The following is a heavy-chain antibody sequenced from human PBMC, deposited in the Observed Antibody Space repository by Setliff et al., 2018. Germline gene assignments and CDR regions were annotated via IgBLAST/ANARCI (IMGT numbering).Heavy chain of an antibody. CDR2: IYANGNA. CDR3: ARGRLREDLLHYYYYHMDV. V-gene: IGHV4-4*07. D-gene: IGHD3-22*01. CDR1: GGSITSYY. Sequence: SETLSLTCTVSGGSITSYYWSWIRQPVGKGLEWIGRIYANGNANYNSSLKSRVTMSVDTSKNQFSLRLSSVTAADTAVYYCARGRLREDLLHYYYYHMDVWGKGTTVTVSS. J-gene: IGHJ6*03.